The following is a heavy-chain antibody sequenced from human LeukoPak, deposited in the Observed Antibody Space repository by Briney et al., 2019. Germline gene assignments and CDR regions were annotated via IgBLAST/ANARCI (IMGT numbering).Heavy chain of an antibody. J-gene: IGHJ4*02. V-gene: IGHV4-30-2*01. Sequence: PSQTLSLTCTVSGGSISSGGYYWSWIRQPPGKGLEWIGYIYHSGSTYYNPSLKSRVTVSLDTSKNQFSLKLSSVTAADTAMYYCATWGYTTGWYYFDYWGQGTLVTVSS. CDR1: GGSISSGGYY. D-gene: IGHD6-19*01. CDR2: IYHSGST. CDR3: ATWGYTTGWYYFDY.